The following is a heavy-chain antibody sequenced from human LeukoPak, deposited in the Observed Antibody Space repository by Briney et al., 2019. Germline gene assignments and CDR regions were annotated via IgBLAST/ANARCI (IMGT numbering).Heavy chain of an antibody. D-gene: IGHD6-25*01. Sequence: SETLSLTCTVSGGSISSYYWSWIRQPPGKGLEWIGYIYYSGSTNYNPSLKSRDTISVDTSKNQFSLKLSSVTAADTAVYYCARGFSEFDPWGQGTLVTVSS. CDR1: GGSISSYY. CDR2: IYYSGST. CDR3: ARGFSEFDP. J-gene: IGHJ5*02. V-gene: IGHV4-59*01.